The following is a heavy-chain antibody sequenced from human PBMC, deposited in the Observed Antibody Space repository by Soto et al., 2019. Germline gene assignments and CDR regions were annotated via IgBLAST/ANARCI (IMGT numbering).Heavy chain of an antibody. CDR2: MYYSGTT. CDR3: ARRYYYDSRGYYGFDS. Sequence: SETLSLTCTVSGGSISIGEFYWSWIRHPPGKGLEWIGYMYYSGTTSYNPSLKSRLSMSIDTSKNHFSLNLTSVTAADTAVYYCARRYYYDSRGYYGFDSWGQGTLVTVSS. V-gene: IGHV4-30-4*01. D-gene: IGHD3-22*01. J-gene: IGHJ4*02. CDR1: GGSISIGEFY.